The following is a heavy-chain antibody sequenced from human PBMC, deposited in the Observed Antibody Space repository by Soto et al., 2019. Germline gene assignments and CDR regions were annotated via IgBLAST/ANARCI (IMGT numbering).Heavy chain of an antibody. CDR1: GGSISSGGYY. CDR2: IYYSGST. Sequence: SETLSLTCTVSGGSISSGGYYWSWIRQHPGKGLEWIVYIYYSGSTYYNPSLKSRVTISVDTSKNQFSLKLSSVTAADTAVYYCARAGRDWKDYYYCYYKDVWGKGTTVTVSS. V-gene: IGHV4-31*03. J-gene: IGHJ6*03. CDR3: ARAGRDWKDYYYCYYKDV. D-gene: IGHD1-1*01.